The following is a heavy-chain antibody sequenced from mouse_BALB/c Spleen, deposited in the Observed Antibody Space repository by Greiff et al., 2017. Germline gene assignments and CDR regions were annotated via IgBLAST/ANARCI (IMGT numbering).Heavy chain of an antibody. D-gene: IGHD2-14*01. CDR3: ARYRYDEAWFAY. V-gene: IGHV3-2*02. J-gene: IGHJ3*01. Sequence: EVQRVESGPGLVKPSQSLSLTCTVTGYSITSDYAWNWIRQFPGNKLEWMGYISYSGSTSYNPSLKSRISITRDTSKNQFFLQLNSVTTEDTATYYCARYRYDEAWFAYWGQGTLVTVSA. CDR2: ISYSGST. CDR1: GYSITSDYA.